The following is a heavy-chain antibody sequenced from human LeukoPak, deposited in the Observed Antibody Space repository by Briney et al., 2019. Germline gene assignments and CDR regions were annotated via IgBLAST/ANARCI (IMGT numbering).Heavy chain of an antibody. CDR1: GYTFTNYY. D-gene: IGHD3-22*01. V-gene: IGHV1-46*01. J-gene: IGHJ4*02. Sequence: ASVKVSCKASGYTFTNYYMHWVRQAPGQGLEWMGIINPSGGSTTYAQKFQGRVTMTRDLSTSTVYMELRSLRSEDTAVYYCARDVASSGYFWDWGQGTLVTVSS. CDR3: ARDVASSGYFWD. CDR2: INPSGGST.